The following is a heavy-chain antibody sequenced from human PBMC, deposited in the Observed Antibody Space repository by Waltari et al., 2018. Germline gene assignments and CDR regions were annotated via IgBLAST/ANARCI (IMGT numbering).Heavy chain of an antibody. CDR1: GGSFSSYS. CDR3: TTSSYCGTTTCYQYYGMDV. V-gene: IGHV1-69*01. D-gene: IGHD2-2*01. CDR2: IIPVFGTA. J-gene: IGHJ6*02. Sequence: QVRLVQSGAEVKKPGSSVKVSCKAFGGSFSSYSINWLRQAPGQGLEWMGGIIPVFGTANYAQKFQDRLAITADESTSTAYMELSSLRSEDAAAYYCTTSSYCGTTTCYQYYGMDVWGQGTTVTVSS.